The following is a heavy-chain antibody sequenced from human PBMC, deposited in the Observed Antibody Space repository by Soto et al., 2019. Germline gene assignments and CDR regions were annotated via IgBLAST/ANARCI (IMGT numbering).Heavy chain of an antibody. V-gene: IGHV1-24*01. CDR2: FDPEDGET. D-gene: IGHD1-26*01. Sequence: ASVKVSCKVSGYTLTELSMHWVRQAPGKGLEWMGGFDPEDGETIYAQKFQGRVTMTEDTSTDTAYMELSSLRSEDTAVYYCATLSLGVGARAPHDAFDSWGQGPLVTVAS. CDR1: GYTLTELS. CDR3: ATLSLGVGARAPHDAFDS. J-gene: IGHJ4*02.